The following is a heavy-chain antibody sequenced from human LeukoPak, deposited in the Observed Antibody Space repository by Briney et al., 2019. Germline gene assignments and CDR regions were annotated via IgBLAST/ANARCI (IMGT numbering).Heavy chain of an antibody. CDR2: ISGSGGST. V-gene: IGHV3-23*01. CDR1: GFTFSNYW. Sequence: GGSLRLSCVASGFTFSNYWMHWVRQAPGKGLEWVSAISGSGGSTYYADSVKGRFAISRDNSKNTLYLQMNSLRAEDTAVYYCAKDPAAAVMVVVFYFDYWGQGTLVTVSS. D-gene: IGHD6-13*01. CDR3: AKDPAAAVMVVVFYFDY. J-gene: IGHJ4*02.